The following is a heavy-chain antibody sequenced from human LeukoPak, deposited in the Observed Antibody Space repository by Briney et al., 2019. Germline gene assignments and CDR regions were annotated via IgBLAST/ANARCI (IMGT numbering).Heavy chain of an antibody. D-gene: IGHD4-11*01. J-gene: IGHJ4*02. CDR2: INQDGSEK. V-gene: IGHV3-7*03. CDR1: GFTFGTYW. Sequence: GGSLRLSCAASGFTFGTYWMNWVRRAPGKGLEWVANINQDGSEKYYVDSVKGRFTISRDNSKNTLFLQMNSLRTEDTAVYFCARWGNDYSQFDSWGQGTLVTVS. CDR3: ARWGNDYSQFDS.